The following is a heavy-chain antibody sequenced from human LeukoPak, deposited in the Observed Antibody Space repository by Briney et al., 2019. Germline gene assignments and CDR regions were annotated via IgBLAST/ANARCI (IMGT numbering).Heavy chain of an antibody. CDR2: ISGSGGST. D-gene: IGHD3-3*01. J-gene: IGHJ4*02. CDR3: ANVNDFWSGYLGYFDY. CDR1: GFTFSSYA. Sequence: PGGSLRLSCAASGFTFSSYAMSWVRQAPGKGLEWVSAISGSGGSTYYADSVKGRFTISRDNSKNTLYLQMNSLRAEDTAVYYCANVNDFWSGYLGYFDYWGQGTLVTVSS. V-gene: IGHV3-23*01.